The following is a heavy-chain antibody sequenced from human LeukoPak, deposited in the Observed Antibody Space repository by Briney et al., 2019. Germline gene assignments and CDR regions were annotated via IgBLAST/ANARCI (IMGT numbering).Heavy chain of an antibody. CDR1: GGTLIRYV. V-gene: IGHV1-69*13. D-gene: IGHD2-2*02. CDR2: INPFFGTA. J-gene: IGHJ4*02. CDR3: AVPRCSSTSCYTFGRLDY. Sequence: GASVPVSCMACGGTLIRYVISWVGQAPGKGGAGMGGINPFFGTANYAQKFQGRVTITPDESTSTACMELSSLRSEDTAVYYCAVPRCSSTSCYTFGRLDYWGQGTLVTVSS.